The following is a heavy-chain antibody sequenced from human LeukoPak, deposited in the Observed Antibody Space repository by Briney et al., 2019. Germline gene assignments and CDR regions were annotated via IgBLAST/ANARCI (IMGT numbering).Heavy chain of an antibody. V-gene: IGHV3-23*01. CDR3: AKGVSLFRGLFPYSSSWYDY. CDR2: ISGSGGST. Sequence: GGSLRLSCAASGFTFSSYAMSWVRQAPGKGLEWVSAISGSGGSTYYADSVKGRFTISRDNSKNTLYLQMNSLRAEDTAVYYCAKGVSLFRGLFPYSSSWYDYWGQGTLVTVSS. D-gene: IGHD6-13*01. CDR1: GFTFSSYA. J-gene: IGHJ4*02.